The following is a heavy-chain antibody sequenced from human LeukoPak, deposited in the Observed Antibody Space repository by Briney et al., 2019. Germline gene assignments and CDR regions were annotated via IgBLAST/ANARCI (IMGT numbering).Heavy chain of an antibody. V-gene: IGHV3-23*01. J-gene: IGHJ4*02. D-gene: IGHD5-18*01. CDR2: ISGSGGST. CDR3: ASVRRGFSYGHSDY. CDR1: GFTFSSYG. Sequence: GGSLRLSCAASGFTFSSYGMSWVRQAPGKGLEWVSAISGSGGSTYYADSVKGRFTISRDNSKNTLYLQMNSLRAEDTAVYYCASVRRGFSYGHSDYWGQGTLVTVSS.